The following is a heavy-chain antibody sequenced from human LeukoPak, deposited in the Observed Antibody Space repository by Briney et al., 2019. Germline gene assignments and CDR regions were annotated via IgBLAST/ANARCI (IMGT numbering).Heavy chain of an antibody. CDR3: ARDIAVAGSGVWYFDL. J-gene: IGHJ2*01. D-gene: IGHD6-19*01. CDR1: GYTFTSYG. V-gene: IGHV1-69*13. Sequence: SVKVSCKASGYTFTSYGISWVRQAPGQGLEWMGGIIPIFGTANYAQKFQGRVTITADESTSTAYTELSSLRSEDTAVYYCARDIAVAGSGVWYFDLWGRGTLVTVSS. CDR2: IIPIFGTA.